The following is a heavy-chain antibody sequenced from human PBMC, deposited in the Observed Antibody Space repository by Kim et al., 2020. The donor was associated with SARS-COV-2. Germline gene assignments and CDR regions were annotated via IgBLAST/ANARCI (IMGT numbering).Heavy chain of an antibody. Sequence: SETLSLTCTVSGGSISSGSYYWSWIRQPAGKGLEWIGRIYTSGSTNYNPSLKSRVTISVDTSKNQFSLKLSSVTAADTAVYYCARDGEDIVAKSTWYFDLWGRGTLVTVSS. D-gene: IGHD5-12*01. V-gene: IGHV4-61*02. J-gene: IGHJ2*01. CDR2: IYTSGST. CDR1: GGSISSGSYY. CDR3: ARDGEDIVAKSTWYFDL.